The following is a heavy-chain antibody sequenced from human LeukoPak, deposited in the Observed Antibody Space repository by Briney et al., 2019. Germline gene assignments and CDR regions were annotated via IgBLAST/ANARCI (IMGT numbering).Heavy chain of an antibody. D-gene: IGHD3-10*01. Sequence: PGGSLRLSCAASGFTFTKYALNWVRQAPGKGLEWVSGISGSGDTTYYADSVKGRFTISRDNAKNSLYLQMNSLRAEDTALYYCAKDFGGAGSFFDYWGQGTLVTVSS. CDR1: GFTFTKYA. V-gene: IGHV3-23*01. J-gene: IGHJ4*02. CDR3: AKDFGGAGSFFDY. CDR2: ISGSGDTT.